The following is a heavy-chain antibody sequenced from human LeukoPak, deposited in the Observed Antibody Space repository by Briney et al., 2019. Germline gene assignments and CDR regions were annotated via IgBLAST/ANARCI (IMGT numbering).Heavy chain of an antibody. V-gene: IGHV1-2*02. Sequence: ASVTVSCKASGYTFTGYYMHWVRQAPGQGLEWMGWINPNSGGTNYAQKFQGRVTMTRDTSISTAYMELSRLRSDDTAVYYCARDYYDPLDYYYMDVWGKGTTVTVSS. J-gene: IGHJ6*03. CDR1: GYTFTGYY. CDR2: INPNSGGT. CDR3: ARDYYDPLDYYYMDV. D-gene: IGHD3-22*01.